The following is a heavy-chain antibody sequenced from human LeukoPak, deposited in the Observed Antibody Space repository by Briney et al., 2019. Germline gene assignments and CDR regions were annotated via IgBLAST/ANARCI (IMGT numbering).Heavy chain of an antibody. CDR1: GFTFSDCD. CDR2: ISYRTSHI. CDR3: GRAFPPLRTAAAGDY. V-gene: IGHV3-21*01. Sequence: KPGGSLRLSCTASGFTFSDCDMNWFRQAPGKGLEWVSSISYRTSHIYYADSVKGRFTISRDNAKNSLYLQMDSLRAEDTAVYFCGRAFPPLRTAAAGDYWGRGTLVTVSS. J-gene: IGHJ4*02. D-gene: IGHD6-13*01.